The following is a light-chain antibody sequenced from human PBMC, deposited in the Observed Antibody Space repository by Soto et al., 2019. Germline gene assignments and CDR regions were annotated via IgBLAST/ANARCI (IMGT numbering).Light chain of an antibody. CDR3: QQYNSWPLT. Sequence: EIVMTQSPATLSVSPGERATLSCRASQSVRSTLAWYQQKPGQAPSLLIFGSSTRANGVPARFSGSGSGTEFTLTISSLQSEDFAVYYCQQYNSWPLTFGGGTKVEIK. V-gene: IGKV3-15*01. CDR2: GSS. CDR1: QSVRST. J-gene: IGKJ4*01.